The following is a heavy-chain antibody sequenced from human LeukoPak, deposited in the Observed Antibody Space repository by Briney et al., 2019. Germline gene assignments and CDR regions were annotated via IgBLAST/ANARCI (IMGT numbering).Heavy chain of an antibody. CDR2: VYHSGST. V-gene: IGHV4-38-2*01. CDR3: ARVVGSSSSKNWFDP. CDR1: GYSITDGYY. Sequence: PSETLSLTCAVSGYSITDGYYWGWIRQPPGKGPEYIGFVYHSGSTYYNPSLRRRVTMSVDTPKNQFSLNLTSVTAADTAVYFCARVVGSSSSKNWFDPWGQGTLVTVSS. J-gene: IGHJ5*02. D-gene: IGHD2-2*01.